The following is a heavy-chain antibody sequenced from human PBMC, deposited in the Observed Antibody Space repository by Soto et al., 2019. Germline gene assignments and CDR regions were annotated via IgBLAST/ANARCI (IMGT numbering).Heavy chain of an antibody. CDR3: ASVLELHYYYGMDV. Sequence: QVQLVQSGAEVKKPGSSVKVSCKASGGTFSSYAISWVRQAPGQGLEWMGGIIPIFGTAAYAQKFQGRVTITADESTRTAYMELRSLRSEDTAVYYCASVLELHYYYGMDVWGQGTTVTVSS. CDR1: GGTFSSYA. D-gene: IGHD1-7*01. J-gene: IGHJ6*02. V-gene: IGHV1-69*12. CDR2: IIPIFGTA.